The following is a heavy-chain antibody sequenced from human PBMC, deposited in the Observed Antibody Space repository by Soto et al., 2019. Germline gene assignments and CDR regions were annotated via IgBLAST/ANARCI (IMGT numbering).Heavy chain of an antibody. CDR2: INPVNGDT. CDR1: GYTFTNHF. V-gene: IGHV1-3*01. J-gene: IGHJ3*02. Sequence: ASVKVSCKTSGYTFTNHFIHWARQAPGQRPMWMGCINPVNGDTKYSQNFQDRLTIGRDTSASTAYMELTSLRSDDTAVYYCARKYCSSTSCYWDSDAFDIWGQGTMVTVSS. CDR3: ARKYCSSTSCYWDSDAFDI. D-gene: IGHD2-2*01.